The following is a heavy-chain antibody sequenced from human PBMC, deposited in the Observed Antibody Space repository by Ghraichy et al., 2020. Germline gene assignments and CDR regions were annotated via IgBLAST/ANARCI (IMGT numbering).Heavy chain of an antibody. Sequence: ASVKGSCKASGYTFTNFYMYWVRQAPGQGPEWMGTINPSGGRTTYAQKFQGRVTMTRDTSTSTVYMDLSSLRSEDTAVYYCARAGIRNGMDVWGQGTTVTVSS. V-gene: IGHV1-46*01. CDR3: ARAGIRNGMDV. J-gene: IGHJ6*02. CDR1: GYTFTNFY. CDR2: INPSGGRT. D-gene: IGHD1-26*01.